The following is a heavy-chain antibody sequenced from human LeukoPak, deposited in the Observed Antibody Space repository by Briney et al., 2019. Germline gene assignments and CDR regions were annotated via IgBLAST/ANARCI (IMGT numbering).Heavy chain of an antibody. CDR1: GFTFSNHW. J-gene: IGHJ6*02. D-gene: IGHD5-18*01. CDR3: ARDRPGYSYGYYYGMDV. V-gene: IGHV3-7*01. CDR2: INDDGGET. Sequence: PGGSLRLSCAASGFTFSNHWMSWVRQAPGEGLEWVANINDDGGETHYVDSVKGRFTISRDNAKNPLYLQMNSLRAEDTAVYYCARDRPGYSYGYYYGMDVWGQGTTVTVSS.